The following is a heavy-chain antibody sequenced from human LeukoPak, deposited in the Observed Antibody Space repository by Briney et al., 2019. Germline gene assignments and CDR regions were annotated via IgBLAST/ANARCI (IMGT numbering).Heavy chain of an antibody. CDR2: FDPEDGET. CDR3: ARQEGYCSSTSCYVVRYFDY. D-gene: IGHD2-2*01. CDR1: GYTLTELS. Sequence: ASVKVSCKVSGYTLTELSMHWVRQAPGKGLEWMGGFDPEDGETIYAQKFQGRVTMTEDTSTDTAYMELSSLRSEDTAVYYCARQEGYCSSTSCYVVRYFDYWGQGTLVTVSS. J-gene: IGHJ4*02. V-gene: IGHV1-24*01.